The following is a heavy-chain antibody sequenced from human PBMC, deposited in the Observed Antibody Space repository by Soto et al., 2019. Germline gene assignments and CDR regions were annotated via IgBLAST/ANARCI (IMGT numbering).Heavy chain of an antibody. V-gene: IGHV4-31*03. Sequence: PSETLSLTCTVSGASVGSGGYYWSWIRQVPGKGLEWIGYINYSGTTHYSPSLKSRVNISFDKSKNQVSLNLRFVTGADTAVYFCARDVRDTGYSYWFDPWGQGILVTVSS. J-gene: IGHJ5*02. CDR1: GASVGSGGYY. D-gene: IGHD3-9*01. CDR2: INYSGTT. CDR3: ARDVRDTGYSYWFDP.